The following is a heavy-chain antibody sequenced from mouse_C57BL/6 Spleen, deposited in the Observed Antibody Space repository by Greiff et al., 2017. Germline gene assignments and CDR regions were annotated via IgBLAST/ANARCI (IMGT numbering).Heavy chain of an antibody. CDR1: GFTFSSYG. Sequence: EVQRVESGGDLVKPGGSLKLSCAASGFTFSSYGMSWVRQTPDKRLEWVATISSGGSYTYYPDSVKGRFTISRDNAKNTLYLQMSSLKSEDTAMYYCARRGYGNSYYFDYWGQGTTLTVSS. J-gene: IGHJ2*01. CDR2: ISSGGSYT. CDR3: ARRGYGNSYYFDY. D-gene: IGHD2-10*02. V-gene: IGHV5-6*01.